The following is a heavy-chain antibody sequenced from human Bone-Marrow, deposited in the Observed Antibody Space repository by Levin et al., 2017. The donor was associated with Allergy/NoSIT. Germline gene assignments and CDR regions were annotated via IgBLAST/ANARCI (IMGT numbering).Heavy chain of an antibody. CDR2: ISPIVGTT. J-gene: IGHJ6*02. CDR1: GGTFKTYA. CDR3: AIRSEVSTDYYYFAMDV. Sequence: PMASVKVSCKASGGTFKTYAISWVRQAPGQGLEWIGRISPIVGTTNYAQKFQDRLTIVADIPTNTAYMELSGLTSEDTAVYYCAIRSEVSTDYYYFAMDVWGQGTTVVVSS. V-gene: IGHV1-69*04. D-gene: IGHD2-15*01.